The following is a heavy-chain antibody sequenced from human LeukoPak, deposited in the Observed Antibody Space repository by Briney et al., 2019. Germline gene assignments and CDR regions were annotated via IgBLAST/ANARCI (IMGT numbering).Heavy chain of an antibody. CDR3: ARDRAGWGSGCYYVDYYYYYGMDV. CDR1: GGSISSGGYY. CDR2: IYYSGST. Sequence: SETLSLTCTVSGGSISSGGYYWSWIRQHPGKGLEWIGYIYYSGSTYYNPSLKSRVTISVDTSKNQFSLKLSSVTAADTAVYYCARDRAGWGSGCYYVDYYYYYGMDVWGQGTTVTVSS. V-gene: IGHV4-31*03. D-gene: IGHD3-22*01. J-gene: IGHJ6*02.